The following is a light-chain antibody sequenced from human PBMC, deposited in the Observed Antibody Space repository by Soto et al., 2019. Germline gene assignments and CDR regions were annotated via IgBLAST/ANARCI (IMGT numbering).Light chain of an antibody. CDR2: EVT. CDR1: SSDVGGHNF. CDR3: NSYTSTFTGV. V-gene: IGLV2-14*01. J-gene: IGLJ2*01. Sequence: QSALTQPASVSGSPGQSITISCTGTSSDVGGHNFVSWYQQHPGKAPQLMIYEVTNRPSGVSDRFSGSKSGNTASLTISGLQAEDEADYYCNSYTSTFTGVFGGGTKLTVL.